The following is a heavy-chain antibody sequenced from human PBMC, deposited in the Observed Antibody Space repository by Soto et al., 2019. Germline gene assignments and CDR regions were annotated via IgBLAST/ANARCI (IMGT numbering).Heavy chain of an antibody. CDR1: GFTFSSYA. J-gene: IGHJ4*02. CDR3: AKDRAANAATPYYDFWSGYYKGLAY. D-gene: IGHD3-3*01. CDR2: ISGSGGST. V-gene: IGHV3-23*01. Sequence: GGSLRLSCAASGFTFSSYAMSWARQAPGKGLEWVSAISGSGGSTYYADSVKGRFTISRDNSKNTLYLQMNSLRAEDTAVYYCAKDRAANAATPYYDFWSGYYKGLAYRGQGTLVTVSS.